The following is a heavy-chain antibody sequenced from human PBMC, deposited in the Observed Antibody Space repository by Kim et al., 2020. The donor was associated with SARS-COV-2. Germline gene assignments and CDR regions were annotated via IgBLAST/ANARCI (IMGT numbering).Heavy chain of an antibody. Sequence: SETLSLTCTVSGGSISSGGYYWSWIRQHPGKGLEWIGYIYYSGSTYYNPSLKSRVTISVDTSKNQFSLKLSSVTAADTAVYYCARLNYGDYGGFDYWGQGTLVTVSS. J-gene: IGHJ4*02. CDR3: ARLNYGDYGGFDY. D-gene: IGHD4-17*01. V-gene: IGHV4-31*03. CDR1: GGSISSGGYY. CDR2: IYYSGST.